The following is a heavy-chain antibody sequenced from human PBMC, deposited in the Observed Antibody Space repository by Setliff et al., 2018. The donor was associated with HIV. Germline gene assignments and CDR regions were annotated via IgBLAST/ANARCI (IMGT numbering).Heavy chain of an antibody. CDR3: ARYALCSDDCSDEGADI. Sequence: VKVSCTASGYTFSSYAITWVRQAPGQGLEWMGSINLYKDDTHYAQKFQDRVAMTADTSTNTVYMELRSLRSDDTAVYYCARYALCSDDCSDEGADIWGQGTLVTVSS. J-gene: IGHJ4*02. CDR2: INLYKDDT. D-gene: IGHD2-21*01. CDR1: GYTFSSYA. V-gene: IGHV1-18*01.